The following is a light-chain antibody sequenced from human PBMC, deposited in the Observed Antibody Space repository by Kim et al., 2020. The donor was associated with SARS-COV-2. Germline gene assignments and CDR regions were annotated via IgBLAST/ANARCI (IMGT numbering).Light chain of an antibody. CDR2: DAS. CDR1: QDISNY. Sequence: DIQMTQSPSSLSASVGDRVTITCQASQDISNYLSWYQQKPGKAPKLLIFDASNLETGVPSRFSGTGSGTDFTFTISSLQPEDIATYYCQHYDSLPPLTFGGGTKVDIK. J-gene: IGKJ4*01. CDR3: QHYDSLPPLT. V-gene: IGKV1-33*01.